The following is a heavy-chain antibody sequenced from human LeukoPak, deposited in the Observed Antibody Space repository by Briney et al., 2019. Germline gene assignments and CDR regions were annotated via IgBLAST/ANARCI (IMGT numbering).Heavy chain of an antibody. V-gene: IGHV3-30*04. CDR1: GFTFSSSS. CDR3: EREWFGESN. Sequence: GGSLRLSCAPSGFTFSSSSMHWVRQSGGRGVEWVALISYEGSKSYYAESGKGRFTVSRNNSKNTLFLQMNNLTAEDTAIYYCEREWFGESNWGQGARVTVSS. D-gene: IGHD3-10*01. CDR2: ISYEGSKS. J-gene: IGHJ4*02.